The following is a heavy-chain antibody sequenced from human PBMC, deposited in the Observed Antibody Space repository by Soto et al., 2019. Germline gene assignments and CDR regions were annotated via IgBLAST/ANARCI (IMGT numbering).Heavy chain of an antibody. D-gene: IGHD2-2*01. CDR1: RASSSNPTDEGT. V-gene: IGHV4-61*08. J-gene: IGHJ6*03. Sequence: SETLSLTYTASRASSSNPTDEGTWNWIRQPPGKGLEWIGYSYYSGSTNYNPSLKSRVTISVDTSKSQFSLKLSSVTAADTAVYYCAREKGYYCSSTSCPYRYYYMDVWGKGTTVTVSS. CDR2: SYYSGST. CDR3: AREKGYYCSSTSCPYRYYYMDV.